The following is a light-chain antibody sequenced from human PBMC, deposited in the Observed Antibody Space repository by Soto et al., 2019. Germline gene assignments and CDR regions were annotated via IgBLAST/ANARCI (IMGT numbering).Light chain of an antibody. CDR3: QQYNKWPLT. Sequence: EIVMTQSPSTLSGSPGERATLSWRASQSVSIDLAWYQQTPGQAPRLLIYGASTRATGIPVRFSGSGYGTEFNLTISSLQPEDFTVYYCQQYNKWPLTFGQGTKVDIK. CDR1: QSVSID. CDR2: GAS. V-gene: IGKV3-15*01. J-gene: IGKJ1*01.